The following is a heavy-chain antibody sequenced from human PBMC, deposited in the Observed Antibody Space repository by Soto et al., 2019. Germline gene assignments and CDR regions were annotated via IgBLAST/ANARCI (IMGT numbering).Heavy chain of an antibody. CDR1: GFSFSRHG. D-gene: IGHD6-19*01. J-gene: IGHJ6*02. V-gene: IGHV3-30-3*01. CDR2: ISYDGSNQ. CDR3: ARDRSSTYYYYGMDL. Sequence: GGSLRPSCAASGFSFSRHGMHWVRQAPGKGLEWVAVISYDGSNQDYADSVKGRFSISRDNSKNTVYLQMNSLRVEDSAVYYCARDRSSTYYYYGMDLWGQGTTVTVSS.